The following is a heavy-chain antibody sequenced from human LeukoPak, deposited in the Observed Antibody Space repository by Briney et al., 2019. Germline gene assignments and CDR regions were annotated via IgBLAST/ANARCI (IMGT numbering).Heavy chain of an antibody. Sequence: GGSLRLSCAASGFTVSSNYMSWVRQAPGKGLEWVANIKQDGSEKYYVDSVKGRFTISRDNAKNSLYLQMNSLRAEDTAVYYCARATLGYCSSTSCYTGYFDYWGQGTLVTVSS. CDR2: IKQDGSEK. CDR1: GFTVSSNY. V-gene: IGHV3-7*01. J-gene: IGHJ4*02. D-gene: IGHD2-2*02. CDR3: ARATLGYCSSTSCYTGYFDY.